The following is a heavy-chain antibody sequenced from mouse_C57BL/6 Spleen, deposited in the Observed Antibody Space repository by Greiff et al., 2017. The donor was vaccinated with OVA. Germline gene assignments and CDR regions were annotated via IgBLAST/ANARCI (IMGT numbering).Heavy chain of an antibody. D-gene: IGHD1-2*01. CDR2: IYPGSGST. J-gene: IGHJ4*01. Sequence: VQLQQPGAELVKPGASVKMSCKASGYTFTSYWITWVKQRPGQGLEWIGDIYPGSGSTNYNEKFKSKATLTVDTSSSTAYMQLSSLTSEDSAVYYCARRGITTRGAMDYWGQGTSVTVSS. V-gene: IGHV1-55*01. CDR3: ARRGITTRGAMDY. CDR1: GYTFTSYW.